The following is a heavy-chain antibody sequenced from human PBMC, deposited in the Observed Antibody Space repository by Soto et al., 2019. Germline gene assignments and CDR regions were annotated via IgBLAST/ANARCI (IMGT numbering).Heavy chain of an antibody. CDR2: INHSGST. CDR1: GGSFSGYY. CDR3: ARGRLGGYKYGSYFDY. D-gene: IGHD5-12*01. V-gene: IGHV4-34*01. Sequence: PSETLSLTCAVYGGSFSGYYWSWIRQPPGKGLEWIGEINHSGSTNYNPSLKSRVTISVDTSKNQFSLKLSSVTAADTAVYYCARGRLGGYKYGSYFDYWGQGTLVTVSS. J-gene: IGHJ4*02.